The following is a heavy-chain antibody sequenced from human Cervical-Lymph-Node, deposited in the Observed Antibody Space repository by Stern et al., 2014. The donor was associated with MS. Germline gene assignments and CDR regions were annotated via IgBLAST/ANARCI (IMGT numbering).Heavy chain of an antibody. D-gene: IGHD6-19*01. CDR3: VKGRNPPQYISGWSYFDY. CDR1: GFTFDDYA. CDR2: IRGSSGSI. V-gene: IGHV3-9*01. J-gene: IGHJ4*02. Sequence: VQLVESGGGLVQPGRSLRLSCATSGFTFDDYAMHWVRQAPGKGLEWVSGIRGSSGSIGYADSVEGRFTISRDNAKNSLYLQMNSLRPEDTGLYYCVKGRNPPQYISGWSYFDYWGQGTLVTVSS.